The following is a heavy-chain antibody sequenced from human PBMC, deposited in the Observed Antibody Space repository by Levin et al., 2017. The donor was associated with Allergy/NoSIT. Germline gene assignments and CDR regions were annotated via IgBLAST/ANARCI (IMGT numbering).Heavy chain of an antibody. V-gene: IGHV1-46*01. CDR2: INTSDGGT. D-gene: IGHD2-15*01. J-gene: IGHJ4*02. Sequence: ASVKVSCKASGYTFTTYFIHWVRQAPGQGLEWMGMINTSDGGTNYAQRFQGRVTMTRDTSTNTVYVELGSLRSEDTAVYYCAREFSGGLFDYWGQGTLVTVSS. CDR3: AREFSGGLFDY. CDR1: GYTFTTYF.